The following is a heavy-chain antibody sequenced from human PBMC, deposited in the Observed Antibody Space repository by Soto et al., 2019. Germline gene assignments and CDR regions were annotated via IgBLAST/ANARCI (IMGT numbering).Heavy chain of an antibody. CDR3: AKVSLYSSGWYVSYYYYYMDV. J-gene: IGHJ6*03. D-gene: IGHD6-19*01. V-gene: IGHV3-9*01. CDR2: ISWNSGSI. CDR1: GFTFDDYA. Sequence: GGSLRLSCAASGFTFDDYAMHWVRQAPGKGLEWVSGISWNSGSIGYADSVKGRFTISRDNAKNSLYLQMNSLRAEDTALYYCAKVSLYSSGWYVSYYYYYMDVWGKGTTVTVSS.